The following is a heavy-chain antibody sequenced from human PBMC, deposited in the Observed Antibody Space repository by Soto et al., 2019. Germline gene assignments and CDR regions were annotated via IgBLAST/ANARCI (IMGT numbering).Heavy chain of an antibody. J-gene: IGHJ6*02. CDR3: ARAPVTTVYYYHYGMDV. Sequence: SVKVSCKASGGTFSSYAISWVRQAPGQGLEWMGGIIPIFGTANYAQKFQGRVTITADESTSTAYMELSSLRSEDTAVYYCARAPVTTVYYYHYGMDVWGQGTTVTVSS. D-gene: IGHD4-17*01. V-gene: IGHV1-69*13. CDR2: IIPIFGTA. CDR1: GGTFSSYA.